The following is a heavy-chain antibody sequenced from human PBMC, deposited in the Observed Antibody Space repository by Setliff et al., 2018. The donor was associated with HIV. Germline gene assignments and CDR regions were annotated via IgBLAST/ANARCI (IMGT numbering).Heavy chain of an antibody. J-gene: IGHJ4*02. CDR2: T. D-gene: IGHD2-2*01. CDR1: GFTFSSYS. CDR3: ARRAYCSSTTCFDN. V-gene: IGHV3-48*01. Sequence: LRLSCAASGFTFSSYSMNWVRQAPGKGLEWVSYTKYADSLKGRFTISRDTSKNTLYLQMNSLRAEDTAVYYCARRAYCSSTTCFDNWGQGTLVTVSS.